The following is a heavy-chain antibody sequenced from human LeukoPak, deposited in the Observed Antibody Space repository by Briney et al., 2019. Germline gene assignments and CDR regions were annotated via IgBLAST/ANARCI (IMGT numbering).Heavy chain of an antibody. J-gene: IGHJ6*02. Sequence: SGGSLRLSCAASGFTFSSYAMSWIRQPPGKGLEWIGEINHSGSTNYNPSLKSRVTISVDTSKNQFSLKLSSVTAVDTAVYYCARLGYYYYGMDVWGQGTTVTVSS. CDR2: INHSGST. D-gene: IGHD3-16*01. V-gene: IGHV4-34*08. CDR1: GFTFSSYA. CDR3: ARLGYYYYGMDV.